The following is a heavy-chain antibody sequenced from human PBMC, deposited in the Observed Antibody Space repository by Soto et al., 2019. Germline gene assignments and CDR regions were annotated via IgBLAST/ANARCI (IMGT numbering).Heavy chain of an antibody. CDR3: ARECSSTSCYDYYYYGMDV. CDR2: ISAYNGNT. V-gene: IGHV1-18*01. CDR1: GYTFTSYG. J-gene: IGHJ6*02. Sequence: GASVKVSCKASGYTFTSYGIGWVRQAPGQGLEWMGWISAYNGNTNYAQKLQGRVTMTTDTSTSTAYMELRSLRSGDTAVYYCARECSSTSCYDYYYYGMDVWGQGTTVTVSS. D-gene: IGHD2-2*01.